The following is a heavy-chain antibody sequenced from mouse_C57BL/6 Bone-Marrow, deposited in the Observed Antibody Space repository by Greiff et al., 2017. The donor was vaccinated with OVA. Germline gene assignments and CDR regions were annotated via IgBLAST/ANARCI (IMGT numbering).Heavy chain of an antibody. CDR3: ARHDGYYWFAY. CDR1: GFTFSSYG. V-gene: IGHV5-6*02. D-gene: IGHD2-3*01. Sequence: DVMLVESGGDLVKPGGSLKLSCAASGFTFSSYGMSWVRQTPDKRLEWVATISSGGSYTYYPDSVKGRFTISRDNAKNTLYLQMSSLKSEDTAMYYCARHDGYYWFAYWGQGTLVTVSA. J-gene: IGHJ3*01. CDR2: ISSGGSYT.